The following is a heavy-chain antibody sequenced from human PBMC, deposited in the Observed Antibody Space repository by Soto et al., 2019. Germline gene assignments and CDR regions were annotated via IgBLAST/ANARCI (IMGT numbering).Heavy chain of an antibody. Sequence: PGGSLRLSCAASGFTFRSYRMNWVRQAPGKRLEWVSSISSTSDYIYYADSVKGRFTISRDNAKNSLYLQMNSLRAEDTAVYYCARDVSFCSGGSCYATYAFDIWGQGTMVTVSS. CDR3: ARDVSFCSGGSCYATYAFDI. CDR1: GFTFRSYR. V-gene: IGHV3-21*01. J-gene: IGHJ3*02. D-gene: IGHD2-15*01. CDR2: ISSTSDYI.